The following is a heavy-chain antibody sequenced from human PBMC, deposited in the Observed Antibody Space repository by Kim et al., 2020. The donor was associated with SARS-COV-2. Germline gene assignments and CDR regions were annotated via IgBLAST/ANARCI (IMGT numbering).Heavy chain of an antibody. D-gene: IGHD5-18*01. V-gene: IGHV1-18*01. CDR3: ARDTSGTAMVNDGMDV. Sequence: KLQGRVTMTTDTSTSTAYMELRSLRSDDTAVYYCARDTSGTAMVNDGMDVWGQGTTVTVSS. J-gene: IGHJ6*02.